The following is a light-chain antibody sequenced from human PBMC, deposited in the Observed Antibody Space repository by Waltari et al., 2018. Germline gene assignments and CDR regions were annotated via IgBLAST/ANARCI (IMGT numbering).Light chain of an antibody. CDR3: QQYNNWPPYT. CDR1: PSFRSN. J-gene: IGKJ2*01. CDR2: GAY. Sequence: EIVMTQSPATLSVSPGDTASLSCRASPSFRSNLAWYQQKPGQAPRLLIYGAYTRATGIPARFSGSGSGTEFTLTISSLQSEDFAVYYCQQYNNWPPYTFGQGTKLEIK. V-gene: IGKV3-15*01.